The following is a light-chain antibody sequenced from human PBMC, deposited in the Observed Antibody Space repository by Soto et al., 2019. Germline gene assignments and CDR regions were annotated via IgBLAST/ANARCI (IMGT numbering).Light chain of an antibody. CDR1: QDIANY. Sequence: DIQMTQSPSSLSASVGDRVTITCQASQDIANYLNWYQQKPGKAPKLLIHDASNLKTGVPSRFSGSGSGTDFTFTISSLQPDDFATYYCQQSYSTPRTFGQGTKVDIK. V-gene: IGKV1-33*01. CDR3: QQSYSTPRT. CDR2: DAS. J-gene: IGKJ1*01.